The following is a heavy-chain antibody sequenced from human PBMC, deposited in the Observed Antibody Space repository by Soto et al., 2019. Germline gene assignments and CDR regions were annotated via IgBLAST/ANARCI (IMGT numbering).Heavy chain of an antibody. Sequence: PGGSLRLSCAASGFTFSSYGMHWVRQAPGKGLEWVAVISYDGCNKYYADSVKGRFTISRDNSKNTLYLQMNSLRAEDTAVYYCAKDHSNYYDSSGYLDYGGQGTLVTVS. CDR2: ISYDGCNK. CDR3: AKDHSNYYDSSGYLDY. J-gene: IGHJ4*02. V-gene: IGHV3-30*18. CDR1: GFTFSSYG. D-gene: IGHD3-22*01.